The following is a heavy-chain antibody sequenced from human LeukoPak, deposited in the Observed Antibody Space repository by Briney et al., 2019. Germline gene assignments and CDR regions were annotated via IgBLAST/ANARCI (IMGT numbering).Heavy chain of an antibody. J-gene: IGHJ3*02. CDR3: AKETSGPGAFDI. Sequence: GGSLRLSCAASGFTFSSYSMNWVRQAPGKGLEWVAFIRYDGSNKYYADSVKGRFTISRDNSKNTLYLQMNSLRAEDTAVYYCAKETSGPGAFDIWGQGTMVTVSS. CDR2: IRYDGSNK. D-gene: IGHD5-12*01. CDR1: GFTFSSYS. V-gene: IGHV3-30*02.